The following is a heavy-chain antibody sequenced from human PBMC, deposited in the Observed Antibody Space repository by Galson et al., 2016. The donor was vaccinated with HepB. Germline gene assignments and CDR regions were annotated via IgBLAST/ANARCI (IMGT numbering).Heavy chain of an antibody. D-gene: IGHD3-10*01. V-gene: IGHV3-23*01. CDR1: KFTFSSYA. CDR3: AKDHFREHYYGSGSYGAGDY. J-gene: IGHJ4*02. Sequence: SPRLSCAASKFTFSSYAMTWVRQAPGKGLEWVSAISGTGGSTYYADSVKGRFTISRDNSNYTLYLQMNSLRAEDTAVYYCAKDHFREHYYGSGSYGAGDYWGQGTLVTVSS. CDR2: ISGTGGST.